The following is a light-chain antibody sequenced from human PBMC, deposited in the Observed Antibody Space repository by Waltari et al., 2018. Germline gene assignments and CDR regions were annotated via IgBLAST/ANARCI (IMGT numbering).Light chain of an antibody. CDR1: TLRRYY. CDR3: HSRETFSTRL. Sequence: SSDLTQDPSVSVALGQTVRLTFQGYTLRRYYSSWYQQRPGQAPKLVLYGPDIRPSGIPDRFSGSTSGNTASLTITGAQAEDEADYYCHSRETFSTRLFGGGTRLTV. CDR2: GPD. J-gene: IGLJ2*01. V-gene: IGLV3-19*01.